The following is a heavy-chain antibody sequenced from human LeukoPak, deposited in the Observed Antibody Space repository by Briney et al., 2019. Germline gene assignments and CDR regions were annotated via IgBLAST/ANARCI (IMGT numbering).Heavy chain of an antibody. D-gene: IGHD1-26*01. CDR2: IYTSGST. J-gene: IGHJ4*02. CDR1: GGSISSYY. Sequence: SETLSLTCTVSGGSISSYYWSWIRQPAGKGLECIGRIYTSGSTNYNPSLKSRVTISVDKSKNQFPLKLSSVTAADTAVYYCARDPGSSYFDYWGQGTLVTVSS. CDR3: ARDPGSSYFDY. V-gene: IGHV4-4*07.